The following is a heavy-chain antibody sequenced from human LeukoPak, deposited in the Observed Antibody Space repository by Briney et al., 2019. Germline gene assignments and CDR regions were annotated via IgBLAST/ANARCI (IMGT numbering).Heavy chain of an antibody. CDR1: GFTFSTYG. D-gene: IGHD6-6*01. Sequence: GGTLRLSCVASGFTFSTYGMSWVRQAPGKGLEWVSSISSNSNIYYADSVKGRFTISRDNAKNSLYLQMNSLRAEDTAVYYCAREESSSSGYYFDYWGQGALVTVSS. CDR3: AREESSSSGYYFDY. J-gene: IGHJ4*02. V-gene: IGHV3-21*01. CDR2: ISSNSNI.